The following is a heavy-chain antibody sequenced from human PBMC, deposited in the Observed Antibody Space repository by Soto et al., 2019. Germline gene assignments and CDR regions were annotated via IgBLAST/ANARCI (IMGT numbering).Heavy chain of an antibody. CDR2: IKQDGSEK. Sequence: PGGSLRLSCAASGFTFSSYWMSWVRQAPGKGLEWVANIKQDGSEKYYVDSVKGRFTISRDNAKNSLYLQMNSLRAEDTAVYYCARVSGSGYYNDAFDIWGQGTMVTVSS. CDR3: ARVSGSGYYNDAFDI. CDR1: GFTFSSYW. V-gene: IGHV3-7*03. J-gene: IGHJ3*02. D-gene: IGHD3-22*01.